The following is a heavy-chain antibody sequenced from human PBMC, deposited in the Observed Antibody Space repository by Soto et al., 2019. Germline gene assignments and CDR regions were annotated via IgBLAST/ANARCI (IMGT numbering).Heavy chain of an antibody. J-gene: IGHJ3*02. D-gene: IGHD3-22*01. CDR1: GGTFSSYA. V-gene: IGHV1-69*13. CDR3: AREHRGQNYYDSSRYYYAAFDI. CDR2: IIPIFGTA. Sequence: ASVKVSCKASGGTFSSYAISWVRQAPGQGLEWMGGIIPIFGTANYAQKFQGRVTITADESTSTAYMELSSLRSEDTAVYYCAREHRGQNYYDSSRYYYAAFDIWGQGTMVTLSS.